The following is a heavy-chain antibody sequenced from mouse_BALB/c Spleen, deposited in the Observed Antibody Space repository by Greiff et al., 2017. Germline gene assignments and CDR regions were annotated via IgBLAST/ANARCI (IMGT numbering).Heavy chain of an antibody. CDR1: GYSITSDYA. D-gene: IGHD4-1*01. CDR2: ISYSGST. CDR3: ARFLGREYYFDY. J-gene: IGHJ2*01. Sequence: EVQLQQSGPGLVKPSQSLSLTCTVTGYSITSDYAWNWIRQFPGNQLEWMGYISYSGSTSYNPSLKSRISITRDTSKNQFFLQLNSVTTEDTATYYCARFLGREYYFDYWGQGTTLTVSS. V-gene: IGHV3-2*02.